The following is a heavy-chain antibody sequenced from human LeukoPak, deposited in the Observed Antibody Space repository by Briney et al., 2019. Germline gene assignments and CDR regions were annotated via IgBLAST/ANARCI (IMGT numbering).Heavy chain of an antibody. Sequence: GGSLRLSCAASGFTFSSYGMHWVRQAPGKGLEWVAVISYDGSNKYYADSVKGRFTISRDNSKNTLYLQMNSLRAEDTAVYYCAKGRSAYYFDHWGQGTLVTVSS. J-gene: IGHJ4*02. CDR3: AKGRSAYYFDH. V-gene: IGHV3-30*18. CDR1: GFTFSSYG. CDR2: ISYDGSNK.